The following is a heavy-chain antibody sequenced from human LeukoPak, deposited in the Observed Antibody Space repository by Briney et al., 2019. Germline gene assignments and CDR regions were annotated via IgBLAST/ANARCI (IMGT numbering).Heavy chain of an antibody. V-gene: IGHV3-48*04. CDR2: ISSTSSVI. Sequence: PGGSLRLSCAASGSTFSSHTMNWVRQAPGKGLEWVSYISSTSSVIYYADSVKGRFTISRDNAKSSLYLQMNSLRAEDTAVYYCARDRRCCSGDAFDIWGQGTMVTVSS. CDR1: GSTFSSHT. D-gene: IGHD2-15*01. CDR3: ARDRRCCSGDAFDI. J-gene: IGHJ3*02.